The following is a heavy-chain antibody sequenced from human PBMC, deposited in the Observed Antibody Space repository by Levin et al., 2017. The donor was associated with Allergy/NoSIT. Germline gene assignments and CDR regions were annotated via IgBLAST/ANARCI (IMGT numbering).Heavy chain of an antibody. J-gene: IGHJ5*02. CDR2: INPNSGGT. D-gene: IGHD2-15*01. CDR1: GYTFTGYY. V-gene: IGHV1-2*06. CDR3: ARYCSGGSCYPGKGFDP. Sequence: ASVKVSCKASGYTFTGYYMHWVRQAPGQGLEWMGRINPNSGGTNYAQKFQGRVTMTRDTSISTAYMELSRLRSDDTAVYYCARYCSGGSCYPGKGFDPWGQGTLVTVSS.